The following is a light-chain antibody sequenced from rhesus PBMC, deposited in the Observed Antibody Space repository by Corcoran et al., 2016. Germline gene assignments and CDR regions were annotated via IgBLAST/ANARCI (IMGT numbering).Light chain of an antibody. J-gene: IGKJ1*01. CDR1: QSFRSS. CDR2: SAA. CDR3: QQYYSYPRT. Sequence: DIQMTQSPSSLSASVGDTVTITCRASQSFRSSLAWYQQKPRKDPKLLIYSAAILQSGVPSRFSGSKAGTDFTLTISSLQPEDIASYYCQQYYSYPRTFGQGTKVEIK. V-gene: IGKV1-46*01.